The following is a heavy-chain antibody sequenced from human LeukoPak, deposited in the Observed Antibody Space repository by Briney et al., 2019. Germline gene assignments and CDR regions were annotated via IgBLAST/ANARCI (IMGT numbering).Heavy chain of an antibody. CDR3: ARGGLRVMVYRLYYMDV. Sequence: SVKVSCKASGYSFTGYYMHWVRQAPGQGLEWMGWINPNSGDTKYAQKFQGRVTMTRDTSISTAYMELTRLRSNDTAVYYCARGGLRVMVYRLYYMDVWGKGTTVTVSS. D-gene: IGHD2-8*01. J-gene: IGHJ6*03. V-gene: IGHV1-2*02. CDR2: INPNSGDT. CDR1: GYSFTGYY.